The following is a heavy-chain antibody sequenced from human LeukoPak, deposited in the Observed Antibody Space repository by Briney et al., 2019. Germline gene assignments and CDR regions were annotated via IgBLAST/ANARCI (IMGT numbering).Heavy chain of an antibody. CDR2: INPNSGGT. V-gene: IGHV1-2*02. Sequence: GASVKVSCKASGYTFTGYYMHWVRQAPGQGLEWMGWINPNSGGTNYAQKFQGRVTMTRDTFISTAYMELSRLRSDDTAVYYCARALSSSWYLDYWGQGTLVTVSS. J-gene: IGHJ4*02. D-gene: IGHD6-13*01. CDR1: GYTFTGYY. CDR3: ARALSSSWYLDY.